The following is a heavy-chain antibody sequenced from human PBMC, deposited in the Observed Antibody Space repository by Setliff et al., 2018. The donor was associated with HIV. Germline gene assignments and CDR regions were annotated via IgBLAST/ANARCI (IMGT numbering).Heavy chain of an antibody. CDR3: ASSGSGSYINWFGP. Sequence: PGGSLRLSCAASEVSVSGHYMGWARQTPGKGLEWVSYISSSGSTIYYADSVKGRFTISRDNDKNSVHLQMTSLRAEDTAVYYCASSGSGSYINWFGPWGQGTLVTVSS. CDR1: EVSVSGHY. V-gene: IGHV3-11*04. D-gene: IGHD3-10*01. CDR2: ISSSGSTI. J-gene: IGHJ5*02.